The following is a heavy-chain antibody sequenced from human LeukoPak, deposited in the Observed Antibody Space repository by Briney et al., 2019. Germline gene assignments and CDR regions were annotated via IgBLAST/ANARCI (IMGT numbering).Heavy chain of an antibody. D-gene: IGHD6-19*01. CDR2: ITSGSKYI. CDR3: ARDEETVAGLNGFDL. J-gene: IGHJ4*02. CDR1: EFAFSSYS. Sequence: GGSLRLSCAASEFAFSSYSMNWFRQAPGKGLEWVAPITSGSKYIFNADSVRGRFTISRDNAENSLFLHMKSLRADDTGVYFCARDEETVAGLNGFDLWGQGTLVTVSS. V-gene: IGHV3-21*01.